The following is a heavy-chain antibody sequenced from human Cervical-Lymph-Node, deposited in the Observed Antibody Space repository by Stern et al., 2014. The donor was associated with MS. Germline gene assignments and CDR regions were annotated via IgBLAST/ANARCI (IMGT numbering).Heavy chain of an antibody. CDR3: ARRYNWNWEAHWFDS. V-gene: IGHV7-4-1*02. J-gene: IGHJ5*01. D-gene: IGHD1-7*01. Sequence: QVQLVQSGSELKKTGASVKVSCKTSGYTFNNYAINWVRQAPGQGLESMGYINTNTGKPRYAQGFTGRFVFSLDTSVSTAYLQISSLEVDDTATYYCARRYNWNWEAHWFDSWGQGTLVTVSS. CDR2: INTNTGKP. CDR1: GYTFNNYA.